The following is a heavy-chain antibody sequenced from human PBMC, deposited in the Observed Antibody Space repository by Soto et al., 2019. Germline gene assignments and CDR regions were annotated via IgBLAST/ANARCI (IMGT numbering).Heavy chain of an antibody. Sequence: QVQLVESGGGLVKPGGSLRLSCAASGFTFSDYYMSWIRQAPGKGLEWVSYITRSSTYTNYADSVKGRFTISRDNAKNARYRQMNSQRAEDTAVYYCARPQGGGYDLNYWGQGTLVTVSS. CDR2: ITRSSTYT. V-gene: IGHV3-11*05. CDR3: ARPQGGGYDLNY. D-gene: IGHD5-12*01. CDR1: GFTFSDYY. J-gene: IGHJ4*02.